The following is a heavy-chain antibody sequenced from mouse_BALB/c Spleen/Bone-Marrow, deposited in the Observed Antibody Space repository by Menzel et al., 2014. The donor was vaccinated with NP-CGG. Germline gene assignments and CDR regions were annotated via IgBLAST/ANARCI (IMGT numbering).Heavy chain of an antibody. V-gene: IGHV1-9*01. D-gene: IGHD1-1*01. Sequence: SGAELMKPGASVKISCKATGYTFSSYWLEWVKQRPGHGLEWIGEILPGSGSTNYNEKFKGKATFTADTSSNTAYMQLSSLTSEDSAVYYCAREDGLWYYDVWGAGTTVNVSS. CDR2: ILPGSGST. CDR3: AREDGLWYYDV. J-gene: IGHJ1*01. CDR1: GYTFSSYW.